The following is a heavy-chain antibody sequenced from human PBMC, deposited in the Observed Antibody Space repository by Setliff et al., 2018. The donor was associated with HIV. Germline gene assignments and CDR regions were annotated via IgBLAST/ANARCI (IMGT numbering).Heavy chain of an antibody. J-gene: IGHJ4*02. Sequence: SETLSLTCTVSGGSISSRSYRWGWVRQPPGKGLEWLGSMYYSGSTYYTPSLKSRITISLDTSKNQFSLRMRSVTAADTAVYYCARVFVDTAVLRVLEYYFDSWGRGTLVTVSS. CDR1: GGSISSRSYR. V-gene: IGHV4-39*07. CDR2: MYYSGST. D-gene: IGHD5-18*01. CDR3: ARVFVDTAVLRVLEYYFDS.